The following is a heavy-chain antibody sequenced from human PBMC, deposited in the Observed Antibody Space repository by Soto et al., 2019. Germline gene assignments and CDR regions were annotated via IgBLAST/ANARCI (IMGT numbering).Heavy chain of an antibody. J-gene: IGHJ5*02. Sequence: SETLSLTGTVSGASIISYFCTWIRQPAWKGPDWIGRISTSGTTNYNPSLKSRVTMSVDTSKNHFSLNLSSVTAADTAVYYCAREAGPDRWFDLCGQGTLVTVSS. V-gene: IGHV4-4*07. D-gene: IGHD6-19*01. CDR2: ISTSGTT. CDR3: AREAGPDRWFDL. CDR1: GASIISYF.